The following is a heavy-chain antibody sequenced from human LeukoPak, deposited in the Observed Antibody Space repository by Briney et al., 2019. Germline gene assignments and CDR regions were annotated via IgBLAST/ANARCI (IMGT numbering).Heavy chain of an antibody. J-gene: IGHJ4*02. CDR2: TYHSGAP. D-gene: IGHD3-9*01. Sequence: PSGTLSLTCAVTGGSISTSNWWTWVRQPPGKGLEWIGETYHSGAPNYNPSLKSRVTISVDKSKNQFSLKLSSVTAADTAVYFCARDILTGYPLDYWGQGTLVTVSS. CDR1: GGSISTSNW. CDR3: ARDILTGYPLDY. V-gene: IGHV4-4*02.